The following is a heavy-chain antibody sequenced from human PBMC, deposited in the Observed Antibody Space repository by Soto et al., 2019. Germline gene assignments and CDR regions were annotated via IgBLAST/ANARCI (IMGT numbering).Heavy chain of an antibody. J-gene: IGHJ3*02. CDR1: GFTFTSSA. V-gene: IGHV1-58*01. CDR3: GAAANYYDSSGYFPDAFYI. D-gene: IGHD3-22*01. Sequence: ASVKVSCKASGFTFTSSAVQWVRQARGQRLEWIGWIVVGSGNTNYAQKFQERVTITSDMSTSTAYMELSRLRSEDTAVYYCGAAANYYDSSGYFPDAFYIWRQRTMVTVSS. CDR2: IVVGSGNT.